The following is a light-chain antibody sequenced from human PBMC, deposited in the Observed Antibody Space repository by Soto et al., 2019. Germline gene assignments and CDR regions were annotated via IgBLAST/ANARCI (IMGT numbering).Light chain of an antibody. CDR2: LNSDGSH. J-gene: IGLJ3*02. V-gene: IGLV4-69*01. CDR1: SGHSRYA. CDR3: QTWDTGIRV. Sequence: QSVLTQPPSASASLGASVKLTCTLSSGHSRYAIAWLQQQPEKGPRYLMRLNSDGSHRKGDGIPDRFSGSSSGAERYLTISSLQSEDEADYYCQTWDTGIRVFGGGTKLTVL.